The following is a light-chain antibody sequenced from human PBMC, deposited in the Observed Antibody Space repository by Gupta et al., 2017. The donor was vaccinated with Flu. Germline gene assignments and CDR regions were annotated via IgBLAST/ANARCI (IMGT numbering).Light chain of an antibody. Sequence: SPSSVSASVGDRVTLTCRASQSISTYLNWYQQKPGEAPKLLVFTASSLQSGVPSRFSGSGSGTDFTLTISSLQPEDFATYFCQQSYSTSWTFGQGTKVEIK. J-gene: IGKJ1*01. V-gene: IGKV1-39*01. CDR1: QSISTY. CDR2: TAS. CDR3: QQSYSTSWT.